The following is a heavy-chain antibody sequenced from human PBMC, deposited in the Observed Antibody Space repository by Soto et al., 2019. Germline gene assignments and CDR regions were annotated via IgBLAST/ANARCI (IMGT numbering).Heavy chain of an antibody. V-gene: IGHV6-1*01. D-gene: IGHD5-12*01. CDR2: TYFRSQWYN. J-gene: IGHJ5*02. Sequence: SQPLSLTGAISGDSVSINNASWTWIRQSPSRGLEWLGRTYFRSQWYNDYAVSVKSRIIINPDTSNNQFSLQLNSVTPEDTAVYFCAKGDNLGPKTGYAFDPWGQGIMVKSPQ. CDR3: AKGDNLGPKTGYAFDP. CDR1: GDSVSINNAS.